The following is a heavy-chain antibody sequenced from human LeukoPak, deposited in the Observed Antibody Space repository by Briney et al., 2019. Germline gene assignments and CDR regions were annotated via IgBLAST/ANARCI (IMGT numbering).Heavy chain of an antibody. D-gene: IGHD1-26*01. J-gene: IGHJ4*02. CDR1: GYTFTSYY. CDR3: ASPLGWDREGEDY. Sequence: GASVKVSCKASGYTFTSYYMHWVRQAPGQGLEWMGIINPSGGSTSYAQKFQGRVTITRDTSTSTVYMELSSLRSEDTAVYYCASPLGWDREGEDYWGQGTLVTVSS. CDR2: INPSGGST. V-gene: IGHV1-46*01.